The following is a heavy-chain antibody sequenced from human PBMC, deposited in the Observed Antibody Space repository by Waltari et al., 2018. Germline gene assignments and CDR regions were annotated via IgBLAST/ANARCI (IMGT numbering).Heavy chain of an antibody. J-gene: IGHJ2*01. D-gene: IGHD3-3*01. V-gene: IGHV1-2*06. Sequence: QVQLVQSGAEVKKPGASVKVSCKASGYTFTGYYMHWVRQAPGQGLEWMGRINPNSGGTNYAQKFQGRVTMTRDTSISTAYMELSRLRSDDTAVYYCARLPEGYFWPRYFDLWGRGTLVTVSS. CDR1: GYTFTGYY. CDR2: INPNSGGT. CDR3: ARLPEGYFWPRYFDL.